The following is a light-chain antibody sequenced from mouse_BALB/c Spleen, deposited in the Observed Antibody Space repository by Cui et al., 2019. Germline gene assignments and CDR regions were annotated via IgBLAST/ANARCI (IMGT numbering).Light chain of an antibody. V-gene: IGKV12-44*01. Sequence: DIQMTQSPASLSASVGETVTITCRASENIYSYLAWYQQKQGKSPQLLVYNAKTLAESVPSRFSGSGSGTQFSLKINSLQTEDFGSYYCQHHYGTPYTFGGGTKLEIK. CDR2: NAK. CDR1: ENIYSY. J-gene: IGKJ2*01. CDR3: QHHYGTPYT.